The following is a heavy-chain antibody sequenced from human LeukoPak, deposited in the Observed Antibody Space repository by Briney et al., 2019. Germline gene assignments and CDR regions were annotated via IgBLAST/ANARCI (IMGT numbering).Heavy chain of an antibody. CDR2: TSYDGTNK. D-gene: IGHD2-21*02. Sequence: QSGGSLRLSCAASGSMLSSYTMHWVRQAPGKGLEWVAITSYDGTNKHSADSVKGRSTISRDNSKNTLYLQMNSLRVEDTGVYYCASVTSFTRFDHWGQGALVTVSS. V-gene: IGHV3-30*04. CDR3: ASVTSFTRFDH. CDR1: GSMLSSYT. J-gene: IGHJ4*02.